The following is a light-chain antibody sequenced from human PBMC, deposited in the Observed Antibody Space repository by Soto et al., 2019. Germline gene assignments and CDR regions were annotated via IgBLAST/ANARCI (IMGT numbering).Light chain of an antibody. Sequence: EIVLTQSPATLSSFQGDRVTLSFRASQYINTRLAWYQHRHGQAPRILIYQTSIRDAGIPARFSASWTGTDCTLTISEVQPEDFEVYYCHQRQSWPRTFGQGTKVDI. CDR1: QYINTR. CDR3: HQRQSWPRT. CDR2: QTS. J-gene: IGKJ1*01. V-gene: IGKV3-11*01.